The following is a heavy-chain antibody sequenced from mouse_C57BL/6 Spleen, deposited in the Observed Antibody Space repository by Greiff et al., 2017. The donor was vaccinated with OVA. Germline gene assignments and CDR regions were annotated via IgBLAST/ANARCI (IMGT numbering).Heavy chain of an antibody. CDR2: IDPETGGT. Sequence: QVHVKQSGAELVRPGASVTLSCKASGYTFTDYEMHWVKQTPVHGLEWIGAIDPETGGTAYNQKFKGKAILTADKSSSTAYMELRSLTSEDSAVYYCTRGYYGPPMDYWGQGTSVTVSS. V-gene: IGHV1-15*01. J-gene: IGHJ4*01. CDR1: GYTFTDYE. D-gene: IGHD1-1*01. CDR3: TRGYYGPPMDY.